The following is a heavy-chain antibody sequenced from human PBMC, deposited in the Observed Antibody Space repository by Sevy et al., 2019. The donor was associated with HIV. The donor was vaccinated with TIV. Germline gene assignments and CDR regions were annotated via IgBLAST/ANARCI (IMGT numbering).Heavy chain of an antibody. CDR1: GFTFSDYY. Sequence: GGSLRLSCAASGFTFSDYYMSWIRQAPGKGLEWVSYISTSGSTIYYADSVKGRFTISRDNAKNSLYLQMNSLRAEDTALYYCASAEIACDRTSCSVDWFDPWGQGTLVTVSS. J-gene: IGHJ5*02. CDR2: ISTSGSTI. V-gene: IGHV3-11*01. CDR3: ASAEIACDRTSCSVDWFDP. D-gene: IGHD2-2*01.